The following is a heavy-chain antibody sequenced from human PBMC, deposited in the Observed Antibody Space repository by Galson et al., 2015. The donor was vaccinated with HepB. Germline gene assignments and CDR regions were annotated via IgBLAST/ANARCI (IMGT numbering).Heavy chain of an antibody. CDR3: AREVGSSLDF. CDR1: GFTFSGYS. D-gene: IGHD6-13*01. CDR2: INPSSDYI. J-gene: IGHJ4*02. V-gene: IGHV3-21*01. Sequence: SLRLSCAVSGFTFSGYSMNWIRQGPGKGLEWVSSINPSSDYIYYADSVKGRFTISRDNAKNSLYLQMNSLRAEDTAVYYCAREVGSSLDFWGPGTLVTVSS.